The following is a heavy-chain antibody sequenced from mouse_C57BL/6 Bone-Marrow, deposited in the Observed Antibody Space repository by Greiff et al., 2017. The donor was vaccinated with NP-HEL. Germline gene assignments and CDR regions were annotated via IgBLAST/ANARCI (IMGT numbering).Heavy chain of an antibody. Sequence: QVQLQQSGAELVRPGTSVQVSCKASGYAFSNYLIEWVKQRPGQGLEWIGVINPGSGGTNSNEKFKGKATLTAEKSSSTDYMQLSSLTSEESAVYFCARYDGYYWYCDVWGTGTTVNVSS. V-gene: IGHV1-54*01. CDR1: GYAFSNYL. CDR3: ARYDGYYWYCDV. J-gene: IGHJ1*03. CDR2: INPGSGGT. D-gene: IGHD2-2*01.